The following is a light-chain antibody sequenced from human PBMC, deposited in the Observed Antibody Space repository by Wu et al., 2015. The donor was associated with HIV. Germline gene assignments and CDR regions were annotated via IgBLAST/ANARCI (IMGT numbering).Light chain of an antibody. CDR3: QQYNSWPRT. Sequence: EIVMTQSLVTLSVSPGERATLSCRTSQSVSINLAWYQQKPGQPPRLLIYGASTRATDIPARFSGSGSETDFTLTISSVQSEDIAVYYCQQYNSWPRTFGQGTKVEIK. CDR1: QSVSIN. J-gene: IGKJ1*01. CDR2: GAS. V-gene: IGKV3-15*01.